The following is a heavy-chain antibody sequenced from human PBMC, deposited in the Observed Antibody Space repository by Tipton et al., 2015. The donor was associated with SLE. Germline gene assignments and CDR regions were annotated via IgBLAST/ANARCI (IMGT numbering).Heavy chain of an antibody. CDR1: GDSISSYH. J-gene: IGHJ5*02. CDR2: ISYSGST. Sequence: GLVKPSETLSLTCSVSGDSISSYHWSWIRQPPGKGLEWIGYISYSGSTNYNPSLRSRVTISADTSGNQFSLRVRSVTAADTAVYYCARHGHTWRNAGWNKVFDPWGQGALVTVSS. CDR3: ARHGHTWRNAGWNKVFDP. D-gene: IGHD1/OR15-1a*01. V-gene: IGHV4-59*08.